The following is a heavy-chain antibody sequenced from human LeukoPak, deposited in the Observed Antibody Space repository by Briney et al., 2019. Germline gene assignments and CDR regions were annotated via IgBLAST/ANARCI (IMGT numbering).Heavy chain of an antibody. CDR2: IYYSGST. CDR3: ARRAVVTDSDYFDY. V-gene: IGHV4-59*12. J-gene: IGHJ4*02. D-gene: IGHD2-21*02. CDR1: GGSISSYY. Sequence: SETLSLTCTVSGGSISSYYWSWIRQPPGKGLEWIGSIYYSGSTYYNPSLKSRVTISVDTSKNQFSLKLSSVTAADTAVYYCARRAVVTDSDYFDYWGQGTLVTVSS.